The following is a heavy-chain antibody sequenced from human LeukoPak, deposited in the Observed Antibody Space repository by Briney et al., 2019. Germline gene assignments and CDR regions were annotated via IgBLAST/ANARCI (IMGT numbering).Heavy chain of an antibody. V-gene: IGHV3-11*01. D-gene: IGHD4-17*01. J-gene: IGHJ3*02. CDR2: ISTSGTTI. Sequence: GGSLRLSCASSGFTFSDYYMSWIRQAPGKGLEWVSYISTSGTTIHYADSVKGRFTISRENAKNSLYPQMNSLRAEDTALYYCATYGDSNAFDIWGQGTMVTVSS. CDR1: GFTFSDYY. CDR3: ATYGDSNAFDI.